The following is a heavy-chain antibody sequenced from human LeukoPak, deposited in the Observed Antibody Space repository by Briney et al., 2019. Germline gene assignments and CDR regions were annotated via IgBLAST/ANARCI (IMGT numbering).Heavy chain of an antibody. V-gene: IGHV3-7*01. CDR1: GFTFSNYW. CDR2: IKEDGSEQ. D-gene: IGHD5-18*01. CDR3: ARLRYSYAHYYHMDV. J-gene: IGHJ6*03. Sequence: PGGSLRLSCAVSGFTFSNYWMSWVRQAPGKGLEWVANIKEDGSEQKYVDSVKGRFIISRDNAKNSLYLQMNSLRAEDTAVYYCARLRYSYAHYYHMDVWGKGTTVTVSS.